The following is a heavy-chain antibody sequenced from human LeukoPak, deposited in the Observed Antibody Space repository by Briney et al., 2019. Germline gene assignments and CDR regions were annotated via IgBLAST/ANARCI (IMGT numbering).Heavy chain of an antibody. CDR2: FDPEDGET. D-gene: IGHD3-22*01. CDR1: GYTLTELS. Sequence: ASVKVSCKVSGYTLTELSMHWVRQAAGKGLEWMGGFDPEDGETIYAQKFQGRVTMTEDTSTDTAYMELSSLRSEDTAVYYCAKYSDYYDSSGPNFQHWGQGTLVTVSS. J-gene: IGHJ1*01. V-gene: IGHV1-24*01. CDR3: AKYSDYYDSSGPNFQH.